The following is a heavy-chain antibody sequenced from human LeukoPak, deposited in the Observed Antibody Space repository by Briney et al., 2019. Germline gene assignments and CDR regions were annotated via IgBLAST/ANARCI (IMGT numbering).Heavy chain of an antibody. J-gene: IGHJ4*02. D-gene: IGHD3-22*01. CDR1: GYTFPSYF. V-gene: IGHV1-46*01. CDR2: INPTGGST. Sequence: GASVKVSCKASGYTFPSYFMHWVRQAPGQGLEWMGIINPTGGSTTYAQKFQDRVAMTRDTSTSTVYMELSSLRSEDTAVYYCARDSSGYYYDWGQGTLVTVSS. CDR3: ARDSSGYYYD.